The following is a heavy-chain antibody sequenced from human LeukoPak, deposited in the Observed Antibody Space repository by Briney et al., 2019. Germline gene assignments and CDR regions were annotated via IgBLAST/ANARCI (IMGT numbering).Heavy chain of an antibody. CDR2: ISAYNGNT. Sequence: GASVKVSCKASGYTFTSYGISWVRQAPGQGLEWMGWISAYNGNTNYAQKLQGRVTMTTDTSTSTAYMELRSLRSDDTAVYYCARPQDFWSGYSYYYYGMDVWGQGTTVTVSS. D-gene: IGHD3-3*01. CDR1: GYTFTSYG. V-gene: IGHV1-18*01. J-gene: IGHJ6*02. CDR3: ARPQDFWSGYSYYYYGMDV.